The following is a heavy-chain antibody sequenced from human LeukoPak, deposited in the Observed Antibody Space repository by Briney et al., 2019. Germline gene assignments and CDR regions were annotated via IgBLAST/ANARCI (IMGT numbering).Heavy chain of an antibody. CDR2: IYYSGST. Sequence: SETLSLTCTVSGGSTSSSSYYWGWIRQPPGKGLEWIGSIYYSGSTYYNPSLKSRVTISVDTSKNQFSLKLSSVTAADTAVYYYASLEGPYGSGSPSGYFDYWGQGTLVTVSS. V-gene: IGHV4-39*07. CDR3: ASLEGPYGSGSPSGYFDY. J-gene: IGHJ4*02. CDR1: GGSTSSSSYY. D-gene: IGHD3-10*01.